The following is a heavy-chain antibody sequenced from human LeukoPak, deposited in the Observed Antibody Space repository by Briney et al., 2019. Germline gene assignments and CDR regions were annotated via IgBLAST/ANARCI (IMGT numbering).Heavy chain of an antibody. CDR3: AKEVAQQWLVTPFDY. D-gene: IGHD6-19*01. CDR1: GFTVSSNY. J-gene: IGHJ4*02. CDR2: ISGSGGST. Sequence: GGSLRLSCAASGFTVSSNYMSWVRQAPGKGLEWVSSISGSGGSTYSADSVKGRFAISRDNSKNTLYLQMNSLRAEDTAVYYCAKEVAQQWLVTPFDYWGQGTLVTVSS. V-gene: IGHV3-23*01.